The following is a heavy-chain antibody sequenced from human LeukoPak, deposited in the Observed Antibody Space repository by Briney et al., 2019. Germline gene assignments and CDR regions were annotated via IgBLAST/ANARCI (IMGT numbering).Heavy chain of an antibody. CDR1: GFTFSSYW. CDR3: AELGITMIGGV. V-gene: IGHV3-7*01. Sequence: GGSLRLSCAASGFTFSSYWMSWVRQAPGKGLEWVANIKQDGSEKYYVDSVKGRFTISRDNAKSSLNLQMNSLRAEDTAVYYCAELGITMIGGVWGKGTTVTISS. CDR2: IKQDGSEK. D-gene: IGHD3-10*02. J-gene: IGHJ6*04.